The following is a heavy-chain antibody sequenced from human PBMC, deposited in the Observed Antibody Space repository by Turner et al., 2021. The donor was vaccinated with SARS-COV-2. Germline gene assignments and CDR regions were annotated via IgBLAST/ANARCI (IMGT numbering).Heavy chain of an antibody. V-gene: IGHV4-34*04. CDR3: ARGQSRGFYGSGSRRFDY. J-gene: IGHJ4*02. D-gene: IGHD3-10*01. Sequence: QVQLQQRGAGRGTPSETLSLTCGVCGGSFSTHYWSWIGQSPGKVLEWMAVNKRGGSSNNSPCLKCGDSISVRMTKRQISVKLTSVTAADTAIYFGARGQSRGFYGSGSRRFDYWGQGTQVTVSS. CDR1: GGSFSTHY. CDR2: NKRGGSS.